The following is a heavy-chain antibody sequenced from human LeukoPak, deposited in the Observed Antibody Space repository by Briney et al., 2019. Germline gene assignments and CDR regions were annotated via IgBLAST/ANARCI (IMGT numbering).Heavy chain of an antibody. CDR3: ARAPYCSSTSCYESYYYYMDV. V-gene: IGHV4-4*07. CDR1: GGSISSYY. D-gene: IGHD2-2*01. J-gene: IGHJ6*03. CDR2: IYTSGST. Sequence: SETLSLTCTVSGGSISSYYWSWIRQPAGKGLEWIGRIYTSGSTNYNPSLKSRVTMSVDTSKNQFSLKLSSVTAADTAVYYCARAPYCSSTSCYESYYYYMDVWGKGTTVTVSS.